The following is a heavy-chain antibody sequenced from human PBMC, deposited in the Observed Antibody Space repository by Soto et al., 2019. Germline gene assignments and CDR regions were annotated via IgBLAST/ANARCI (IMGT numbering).Heavy chain of an antibody. V-gene: IGHV5-51*01. D-gene: IGHD5-12*01. CDR3: ARAHIVATMSGYGMDV. Sequence: GGSLKISCKGSGYSFPSYWIAWVRQMPGKGLEWMGIIYPGDSDTRYSPSFQGQVTISADKSISTAYLQWSSLKASDTAMYYCARAHIVATMSGYGMDVWGQGTTVTVSS. CDR1: GYSFPSYW. CDR2: IYPGDSDT. J-gene: IGHJ6*02.